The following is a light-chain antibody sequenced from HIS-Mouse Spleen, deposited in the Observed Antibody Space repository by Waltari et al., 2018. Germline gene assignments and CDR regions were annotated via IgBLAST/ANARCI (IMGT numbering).Light chain of an antibody. V-gene: IGKV3-15*01. CDR2: GAS. Sequence: EIVMTQSPATLSVSPGERATLSCRASQSVSSNLAWYQQKPGQAPRLLIYGASTRATGIPARFSGSVSGTEFTLTISSMQSEDFAVYYCQQYNNWPNTFGQGTKLEIK. CDR1: QSVSSN. CDR3: QQYNNWPNT. J-gene: IGKJ2*01.